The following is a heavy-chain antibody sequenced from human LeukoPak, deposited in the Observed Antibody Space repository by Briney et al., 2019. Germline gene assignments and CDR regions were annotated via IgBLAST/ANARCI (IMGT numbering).Heavy chain of an antibody. Sequence: GGSLRLSCAASGFTFSSYAMSWVRQAPGKGLEWVSAISGSGGSTYYADSVKGRFTISRDNSKNTLYLQMNSLRAEDTAVYYCATSAAGYYYYGMDVWGQGTTVTVSS. CDR3: ATSAAGYYYYGMDV. CDR2: ISGSGGST. CDR1: GFTFSSYA. J-gene: IGHJ6*02. D-gene: IGHD6-13*01. V-gene: IGHV3-23*01.